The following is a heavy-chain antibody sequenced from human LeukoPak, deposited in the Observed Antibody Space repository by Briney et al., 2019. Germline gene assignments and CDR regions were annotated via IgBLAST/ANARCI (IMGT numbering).Heavy chain of an antibody. CDR2: INHSGST. CDR3: ARGPRYFDRYYYYGMDV. V-gene: IGHV4-34*01. Sequence: SETLPLTCAVYWGSFSGYYWSWIRPPPGKGLEWIGEINHSGSTNYNPSLKSRVTISVDTSKNQFSLNLSSVTAADTAVYYWARGPRYFDRYYYYGMDVWGKGTTVTVSS. D-gene: IGHD3-9*01. CDR1: WGSFSGYY. J-gene: IGHJ6*04.